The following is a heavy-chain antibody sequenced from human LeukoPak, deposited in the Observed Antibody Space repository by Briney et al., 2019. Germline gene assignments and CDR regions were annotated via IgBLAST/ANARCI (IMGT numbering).Heavy chain of an antibody. CDR3: AREKVQSNGNYYGSGSYYTTFYYYYYYMDV. Sequence: SQTLSLTCAISGDSVSSNSAAWNWIRQSPSRGLEWLGRTYYRSKWYNDYAVSVKSRITINPDTSKNQFSLQLNSVTPEDTAVYYCAREKVQSNGNYYGSGSYYTTFYYYYYYMDVWGKGTTVTISS. CDR1: GDSVSSNSAA. D-gene: IGHD3-10*01. J-gene: IGHJ6*03. CDR2: TYYRSKWYN. V-gene: IGHV6-1*01.